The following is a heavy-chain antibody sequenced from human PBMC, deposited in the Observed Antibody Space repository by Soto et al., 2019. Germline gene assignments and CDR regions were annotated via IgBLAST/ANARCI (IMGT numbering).Heavy chain of an antibody. CDR3: VVPTGDYYYGMDV. Sequence: EVQLVESGGGLVQPGGSLRLSCAASGFTFSTYWMHWVRQAPGKGLVWVSRINSDGSSTNYADSVKGRFTISRDNAKNTLYLQMNSLRAAATAVYYCVVPTGDYYYGMDVWGRGTTVTVSS. CDR1: GFTFSTYW. V-gene: IGHV3-74*01. J-gene: IGHJ6*02. CDR2: INSDGSST. D-gene: IGHD4-17*01.